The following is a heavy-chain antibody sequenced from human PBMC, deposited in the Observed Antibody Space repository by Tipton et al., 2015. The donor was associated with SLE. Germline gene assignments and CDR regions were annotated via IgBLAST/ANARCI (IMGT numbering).Heavy chain of an antibody. Sequence: SLRLSCAASGFTFSSYSMNWVRQAPGKGLEWVSYISSSSSTIYYADSVKGRFTISRDNAKNSLYLQMNSLRAEDTAVYYCARAFMTTVTTSEYYWGQGTLVTVSS. J-gene: IGHJ4*02. CDR2: ISSSSSTI. V-gene: IGHV3-48*01. D-gene: IGHD4-17*01. CDR1: GFTFSSYS. CDR3: ARAFMTTVTTSEYY.